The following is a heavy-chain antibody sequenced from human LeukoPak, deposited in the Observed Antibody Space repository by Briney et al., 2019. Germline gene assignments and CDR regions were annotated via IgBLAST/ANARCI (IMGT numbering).Heavy chain of an antibody. CDR2: IYPGDSDI. CDR3: ARRRGYTSSWYDY. V-gene: IGHV5-51*01. CDR1: GYSFTNYW. Sequence: GESVKISCKSSGYSFTNYWIAWVRQMPGKGLEWMGIIYPGDSDIRYSPSFQGQVTISADMSISTAYLQWSSLKASDTAIYYCARRRGYTSSWYDYWGQGTLVTVSS. J-gene: IGHJ4*02. D-gene: IGHD6-13*01.